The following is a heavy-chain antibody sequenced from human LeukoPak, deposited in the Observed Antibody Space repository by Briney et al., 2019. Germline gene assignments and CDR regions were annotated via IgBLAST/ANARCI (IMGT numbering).Heavy chain of an antibody. CDR1: GFTFGSYA. CDR2: IRGNCGST. CDR3: VKQGESYGDSVVDY. V-gene: IGHV3-23*01. J-gene: IGHJ4*02. Sequence: PGGSLRLSCAASGFTFGSYAMNWVRQPQGQGLDLFSTIRGNCGSTHYADSVQGRFNISRDNSKNTLYLQMNSLRAQDTAVYYCVKQGESYGDSVVDYWGQGTLVTVSS. D-gene: IGHD4-17*01.